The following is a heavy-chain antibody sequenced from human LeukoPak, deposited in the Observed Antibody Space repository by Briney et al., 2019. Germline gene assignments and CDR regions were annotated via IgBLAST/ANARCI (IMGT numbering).Heavy chain of an antibody. CDR2: ISSSSSTI. Sequence: PGGSLRLSCAAFGFTFSSYSMNWVRQAPGKGLEWVSYISSSSSTIYYADSVKGRFTISRDNAKNSLYLQMNSLRAEDTAVYYCARGRSDFWSGHYFDYWGQGTLVTVSS. CDR3: ARGRSDFWSGHYFDY. J-gene: IGHJ4*02. D-gene: IGHD3-3*01. V-gene: IGHV3-48*04. CDR1: GFTFSSYS.